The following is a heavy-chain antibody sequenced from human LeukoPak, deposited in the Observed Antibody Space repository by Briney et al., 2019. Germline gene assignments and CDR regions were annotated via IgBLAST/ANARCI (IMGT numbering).Heavy chain of an antibody. CDR3: ARDSEDTAMVTFRFDY. V-gene: IGHV1-46*01. D-gene: IGHD5-18*01. CDR2: VYTSGGGT. J-gene: IGHJ4*02. CDR1: GYTFTRYY. Sequence: ASVKVSCKASGYTFTRYYIHWVRQAPGQGLEWMGVVYTSGGGTIYAQKFQGRVTMTRDTSTSTVYMELSSLRSEDTAVYYCARDSEDTAMVTFRFDYWGQGTLVTVSS.